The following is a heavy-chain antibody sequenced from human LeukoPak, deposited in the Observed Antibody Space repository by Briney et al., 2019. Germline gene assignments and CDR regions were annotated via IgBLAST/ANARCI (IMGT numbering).Heavy chain of an antibody. V-gene: IGHV3-9*01. J-gene: IGHJ4*02. CDR1: GFTFDDYA. CDR2: ISWNSGSI. Sequence: QPGRSLRLSCAASGFTFDDYAMHWVRQAPGKGLEWVSGISWNSGSIGYADSVKGRFTISRDNAKSSLYLQMNSLRAEDTAFYYCARLGPAASGRPLDYWGQGTLVTVFS. D-gene: IGHD5-12*01. CDR3: ARLGPAASGRPLDY.